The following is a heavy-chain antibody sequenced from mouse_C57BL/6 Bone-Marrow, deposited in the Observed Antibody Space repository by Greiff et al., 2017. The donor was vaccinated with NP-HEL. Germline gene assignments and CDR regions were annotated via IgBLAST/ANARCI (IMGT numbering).Heavy chain of an antibody. CDR2: INPNNGGT. CDR3: ARRPIYDGYYVDFDY. V-gene: IGHV1-26*01. J-gene: IGHJ2*01. Sequence: VQLQQSGPELVKPGASVKISCKASGYTFTDYYMNWVKQSHGKSLEWIGDINPNNGGTSYNQKFKGKATLTVDKSSSTAYMELRSLTSEDSAVYYGARRPIYDGYYVDFDYWGQGTTLTVSS. D-gene: IGHD2-3*01. CDR1: GYTFTDYY.